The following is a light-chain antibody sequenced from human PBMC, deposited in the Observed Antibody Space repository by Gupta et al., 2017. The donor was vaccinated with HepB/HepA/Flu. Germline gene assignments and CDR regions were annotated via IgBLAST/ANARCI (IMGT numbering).Light chain of an antibody. J-gene: IGKJ1*01. Sequence: VLTHSPGTLSLSPGERATLSCRASQNSNSNFLAWYQQKPGQAPRLLIYGVSSRATGIPDRFSGSGSGTDFTLTISGLEPEDFAVYYCQQDGSSPRTFGQGTKVEIK. CDR1: QNSNSNF. CDR2: GVS. V-gene: IGKV3-20*01. CDR3: QQDGSSPRT.